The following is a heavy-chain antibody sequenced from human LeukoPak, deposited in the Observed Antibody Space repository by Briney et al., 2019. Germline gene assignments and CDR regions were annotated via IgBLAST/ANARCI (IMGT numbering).Heavy chain of an antibody. J-gene: IGHJ4*02. V-gene: IGHV3-30*04. Sequence: GRSLRLSCAASGVTFSSYTMHWVRQAPGGRLEWLTVISYDGGNTYYAESVEGRFTISIDNSKSKLYLQMNGLRAEDTAVYYCARDSGGYSYGYDYFDYWGQGTLVTVSS. CDR1: GVTFSSYT. CDR3: ARDSGGYSYGYDYFDY. D-gene: IGHD5-18*01. CDR2: ISYDGGNT.